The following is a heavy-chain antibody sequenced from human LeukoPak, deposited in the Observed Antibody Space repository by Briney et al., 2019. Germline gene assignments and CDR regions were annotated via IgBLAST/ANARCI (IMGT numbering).Heavy chain of an antibody. CDR2: IYSAGST. CDR3: AKGHCTNGICWLD. Sequence: PGGSLRLSCAASGFTVSSTYMSWVRQAAGQRLEGGSIIYSAGSTYYADSVKGRFTISRDNSKNTRYLQMNSLRAEDTAVYYCAKGHCTNGICWLDWGPGTLVTVSS. D-gene: IGHD2-8*01. CDR1: GFTVSSTY. J-gene: IGHJ4*02. V-gene: IGHV3-53*01.